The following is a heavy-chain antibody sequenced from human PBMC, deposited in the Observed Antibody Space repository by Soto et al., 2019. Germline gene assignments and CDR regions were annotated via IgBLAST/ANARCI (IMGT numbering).Heavy chain of an antibody. CDR1: GDSISSYY. CDR2: VYSSGIT. J-gene: IGHJ4*02. V-gene: IGHV4-59*01. D-gene: IGHD2-15*01. Sequence: SETLSLTCTVSGDSISSYYWSWVRQPPGKGLEWIGNVYSSGITHYNPSLENRVTISVDMSKNHFSLRLSSVTAADTAVYYCAREARYCCGANCYHHSDYWGQGTLVTVSS. CDR3: AREARYCCGANCYHHSDY.